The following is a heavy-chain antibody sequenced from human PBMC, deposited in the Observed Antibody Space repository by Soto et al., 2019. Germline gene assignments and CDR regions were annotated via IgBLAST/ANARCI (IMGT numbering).Heavy chain of an antibody. V-gene: IGHV3-15*07. CDR3: ATDSERFVGATQHDDFDI. D-gene: IGHD1-26*01. CDR1: GFTFSNAW. J-gene: IGHJ3*02. CDR2: IKSKTAGGTT. Sequence: EVQLVESGGGLVKPGGSLRLSCAASGFTFSNAWMNWVRQAPGKGLEWVGRIKSKTAGGTTDYAAPVKGRFTISRDDAKNMLYLQMKSLKNEDAAVYYCATDSERFVGATQHDDFDIWGQGTMVMVSS.